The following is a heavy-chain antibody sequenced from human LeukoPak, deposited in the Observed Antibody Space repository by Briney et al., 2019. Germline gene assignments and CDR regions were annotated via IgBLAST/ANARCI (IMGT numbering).Heavy chain of an antibody. V-gene: IGHV3-21*01. CDR2: ITSTSAYR. J-gene: IGHJ6*03. CDR1: GFAFNTYT. Sequence: GGSLRLSCVGSGFAFNTYTITWVRQAPGKGLEWGSSITSTSAYRQYADSVRGPFTISRDNTKNSPYLQMNSLGAEDTAVYHCARVTAGATTLNYYYYSMDVWGKGTTVTVSS. CDR3: ARVTAGATTLNYYYYSMDV. D-gene: IGHD1-26*01.